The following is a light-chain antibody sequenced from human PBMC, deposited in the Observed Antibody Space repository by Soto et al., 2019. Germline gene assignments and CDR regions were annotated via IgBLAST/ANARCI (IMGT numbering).Light chain of an antibody. CDR1: QSVSSNY. CDR2: GAS. V-gene: IGKV3-20*01. CDR3: QQYSSSPPEFT. J-gene: IGKJ3*01. Sequence: EIVLTQSPGTLSVCPGERVTLSCRASQSVSSNYVAWYQQRPGQAPRLLIFGASYRATGIPDRFSGSGSGTDFTLTISRLEPEDFAVSYCQQYSSSPPEFTFGPGTKVDSK.